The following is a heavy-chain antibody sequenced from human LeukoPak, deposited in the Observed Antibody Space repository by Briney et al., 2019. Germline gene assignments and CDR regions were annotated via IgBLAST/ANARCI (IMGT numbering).Heavy chain of an antibody. Sequence: SETLSLTCAVYGGSFSGYYWSWIRQPPGKGLEWIGEINHSGSTNYNPSLKSRVTISVDTSKNQFSLKLSSVTAADTAVYYCARGQQWLRHFDYWGQGTLVTVSS. V-gene: IGHV4-34*01. CDR1: GGSFSGYY. D-gene: IGHD6-19*01. J-gene: IGHJ4*02. CDR2: INHSGST. CDR3: ARGQQWLRHFDY.